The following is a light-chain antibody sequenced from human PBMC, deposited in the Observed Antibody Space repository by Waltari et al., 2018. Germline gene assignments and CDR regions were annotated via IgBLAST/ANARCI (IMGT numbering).Light chain of an antibody. CDR1: SSNIGSSS. V-gene: IGLV1-47*01. CDR3: AAWDDSLSGPV. CDR2: INH. J-gene: IGLJ3*02. Sequence: QSILTQPPSASGTPGQRVTISCSGSSSNIGSSSVFWYQQLPGTAPKLLIYINHQRPSGVPDRFSGSTSATSASLAISGLRSEDEADYYCAAWDDSLSGPVFGGGTKVTVL.